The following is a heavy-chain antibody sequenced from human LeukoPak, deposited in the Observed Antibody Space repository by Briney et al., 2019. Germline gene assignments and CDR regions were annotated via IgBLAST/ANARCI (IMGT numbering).Heavy chain of an antibody. Sequence: ASVKVSCKASGYTFTRYDISWVRQATGQGLEWMGWMNANSGNTGYAQKFQGRVTMTRNTSISTAYMELSSLRSEDTAVYYWARGAQPPSDWFDPWGQGPLVTVSS. J-gene: IGHJ5*02. D-gene: IGHD6-13*01. CDR2: MNANSGNT. V-gene: IGHV1-8*01. CDR1: GYTFTRYD. CDR3: ARGAQPPSDWFDP.